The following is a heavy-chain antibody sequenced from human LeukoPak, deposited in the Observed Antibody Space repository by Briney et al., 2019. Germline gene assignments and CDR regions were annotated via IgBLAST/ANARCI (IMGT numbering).Heavy chain of an antibody. V-gene: IGHV4-30-4*01. Sequence: SQTLSLTCTVSGGSISSGDYYWSWIRQPPGKGLEWIGYIYYSGSTYYNPSLKSRVTISVDTSKNQFSLKLSSMTAADTAVYYCARERTGTGKKYYFDYWGQGTPVTVSS. CDR3: ARERTGTGKKYYFDY. J-gene: IGHJ4*02. CDR1: GGSISSGDYY. CDR2: IYYSGST. D-gene: IGHD1-1*01.